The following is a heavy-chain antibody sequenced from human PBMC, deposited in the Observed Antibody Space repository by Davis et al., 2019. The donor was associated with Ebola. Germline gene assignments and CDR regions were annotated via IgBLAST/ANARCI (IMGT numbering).Heavy chain of an antibody. Sequence: GESLKISCTASGFSFSGYAMSWVRQVPGKGLQWVSGITGSGVRSEYEDSVQGRFTISRDNSKNTLYLQMDSLRAGDTAVYYCVSSGGTFYYYYMEVWGKGTTVTVSS. CDR3: VSSGGTFYYYYMEV. J-gene: IGHJ6*03. CDR1: GFSFSGYA. CDR2: ITGSGVRS. V-gene: IGHV3-23*01.